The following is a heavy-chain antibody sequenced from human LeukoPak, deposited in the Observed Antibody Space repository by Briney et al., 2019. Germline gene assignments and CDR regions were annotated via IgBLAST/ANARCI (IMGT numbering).Heavy chain of an antibody. V-gene: IGHV4-34*01. J-gene: IGHJ4*02. Sequence: PSETQSLTCAVSGGSFSGYQWNWIRQPPGKGLEWIGETNHRGRTTYNPSLKSRVTMSIDTSKNHFSLRLSSVTAADTAVYYCARAYYYDSTGYFEDNYWGQGTLVTVSS. CDR1: GGSFSGYQ. D-gene: IGHD3-22*01. CDR2: TNHRGRT. CDR3: ARAYYYDSTGYFEDNY.